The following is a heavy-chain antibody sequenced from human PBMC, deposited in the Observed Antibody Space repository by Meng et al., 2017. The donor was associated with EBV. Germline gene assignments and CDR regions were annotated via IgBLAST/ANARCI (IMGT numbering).Heavy chain of an antibody. J-gene: IGHJ5*02. Sequence: AQPLSGGGEVKTPGASGNVSFKASRYTFTSYGISWVRQAPGQGLEWMGWISAYNGNTNYAQKLQGRVTMTTDTSTSTAYMELRSLRSDDTAVYYCARETSGYDFNWFDPWGQGTLVTVSS. D-gene: IGHD5-12*01. V-gene: IGHV1-18*01. CDR1: RYTFTSYG. CDR2: ISAYNGNT. CDR3: ARETSGYDFNWFDP.